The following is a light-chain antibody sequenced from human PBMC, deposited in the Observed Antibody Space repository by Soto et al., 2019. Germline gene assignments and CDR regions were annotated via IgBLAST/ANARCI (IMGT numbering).Light chain of an antibody. CDR3: QHYGSSLYT. CDR1: QSVSSNY. J-gene: IGKJ2*01. Sequence: EIVLTQSPGTLTLSPGERATLSCRASQSVSSNYLAWYQQKPGQAPRLLIYSASSRVTGIPDRFSGSGSGTDFTLTISRLEPEDFAVYYCQHYGSSLYTFGQGTELEIK. V-gene: IGKV3-20*01. CDR2: SAS.